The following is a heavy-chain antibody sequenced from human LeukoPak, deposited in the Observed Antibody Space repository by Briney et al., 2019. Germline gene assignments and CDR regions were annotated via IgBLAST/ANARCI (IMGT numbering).Heavy chain of an antibody. J-gene: IGHJ1*01. V-gene: IGHV5-51*01. CDR3: ARQESGFWSTSGKFQH. CDR1: GYSFTSYW. Sequence: GESLKISCKGSGYSFTSYWIGWVRQMPGKGLEWMGIIYPGDSDTRYSPSFQGQVTISADKSISTAYLQWSSLKASDTAMYYCARQESGFWSTSGKFQHWGQGTLVTVSS. D-gene: IGHD3-3*01. CDR2: IYPGDSDT.